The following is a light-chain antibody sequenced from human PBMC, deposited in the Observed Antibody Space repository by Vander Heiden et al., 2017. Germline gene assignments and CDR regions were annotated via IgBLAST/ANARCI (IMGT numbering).Light chain of an antibody. CDR2: AAS. J-gene: IGKJ3*01. CDR3: QRSNTFLFT. Sequence: DIQMTQSPSSVSASVGDRVTITCRASQGISSWLAWYQQKPGKAPKLLIYAASSLQSGVPSRFSGSASATDFTLTISILHPEDFTTYYCQRSNTFLFTFGHGTKVDIK. V-gene: IGKV1-12*01. CDR1: QGISSW.